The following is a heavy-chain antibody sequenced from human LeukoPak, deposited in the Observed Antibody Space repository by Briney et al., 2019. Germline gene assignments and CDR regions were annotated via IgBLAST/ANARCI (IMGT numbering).Heavy chain of an antibody. Sequence: SETLSLTCAVYGGSFSGYYWSWIRQPPGKGLEWIGEINHSGSTNYNPSLKSRVTISVDTSKNQFFLKLSSVTAADTAVYYCARGGGSSWYGRGNDAFDIWGQGTMVTVSS. CDR2: INHSGST. D-gene: IGHD6-13*01. CDR3: ARGGGSSWYGRGNDAFDI. CDR1: GGSFSGYY. J-gene: IGHJ3*02. V-gene: IGHV4-34*01.